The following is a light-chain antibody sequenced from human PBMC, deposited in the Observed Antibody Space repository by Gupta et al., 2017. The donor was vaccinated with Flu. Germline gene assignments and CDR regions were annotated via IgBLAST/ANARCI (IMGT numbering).Light chain of an antibody. CDR3: QVWDDKNDHYV. V-gene: IGLV3-21*02. CDR1: GVGSKT. CDR2: DDS. Sequence: SSVLTHPPSVSVAPGQTATVTCGGNGVGSKTVHWYQQKPGQAPVLVVHDDSDRPSGIPERFSGSNSGNTATLTITSVEAGDEADYYCQVWDDKNDHYVFGTGTRVTVL. J-gene: IGLJ1*01.